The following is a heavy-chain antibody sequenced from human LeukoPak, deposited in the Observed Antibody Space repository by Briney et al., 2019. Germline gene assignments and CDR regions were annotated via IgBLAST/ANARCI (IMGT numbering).Heavy chain of an antibody. CDR3: AKEDYDFWSGYYRYYYYYMDV. Sequence: GPSLRLACAPSGFTFSSYAMSWVRPAPGKWLEWVSSISVGAATTYYPDSVKGRFTISRDNSNNTMYLQMNSLRPEDTAVYYCAKEDYDFWSGYYRYYYYYMDVWGKGTTVTVSS. CDR1: GFTFSSYA. D-gene: IGHD3-3*01. J-gene: IGHJ6*03. V-gene: IGHV3-23*01. CDR2: ISVGAATT.